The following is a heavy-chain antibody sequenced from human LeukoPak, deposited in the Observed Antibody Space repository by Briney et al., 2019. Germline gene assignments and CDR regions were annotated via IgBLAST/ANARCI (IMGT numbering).Heavy chain of an antibody. Sequence: GESLRLSCAASGFTFSNYGMHWVRQTPGKGLEWVAFIRYDGSNEYYADSVKGRFTISRDNSKNTLYLQMNSLRAEDTAVYYCAKDLSITMVRGVQTWGQGTLVTVSS. V-gene: IGHV3-30*02. CDR1: GFTFSNYG. CDR3: AKDLSITMVRGVQT. J-gene: IGHJ5*02. D-gene: IGHD3-10*01. CDR2: IRYDGSNE.